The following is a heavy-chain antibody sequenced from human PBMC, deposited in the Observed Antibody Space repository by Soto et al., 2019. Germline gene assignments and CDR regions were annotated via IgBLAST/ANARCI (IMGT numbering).Heavy chain of an antibody. D-gene: IGHD3-10*01. Sequence: SETLSLTCTVSGGSISSYYWSRIRQPPGKGLEWIGYIYYSGSTNYNPSLKSRVTISVDTSKNQFSLKLSSVTAADTAVYYCARTPEVTMVRGVIFWFDPWGQGTLVTVSS. CDR1: GGSISSYY. J-gene: IGHJ5*02. CDR3: ARTPEVTMVRGVIFWFDP. CDR2: IYYSGST. V-gene: IGHV4-59*01.